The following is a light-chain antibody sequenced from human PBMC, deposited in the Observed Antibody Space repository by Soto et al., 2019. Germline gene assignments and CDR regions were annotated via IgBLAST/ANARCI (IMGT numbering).Light chain of an antibody. V-gene: IGLV2-8*01. CDR2: EVS. Sequence: QSALTQPPSASGAPGQSVAISCTGTSSDIGAYKFLSWYQQHPGKAPKLIIYEVSIRPSGVPDRFSGSKSGNTASLTVSGLLAEDEADYYCSLYAGTNSVVFGGGTKLTVL. CDR3: SLYAGTNSVV. J-gene: IGLJ2*01. CDR1: SSDIGAYKF.